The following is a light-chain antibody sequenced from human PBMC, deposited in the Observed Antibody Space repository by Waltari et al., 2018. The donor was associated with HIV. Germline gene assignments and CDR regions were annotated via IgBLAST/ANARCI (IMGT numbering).Light chain of an antibody. J-gene: IGKJ1*01. Sequence: DFVMTQSPLSLPVTPGEPASISCRSSQSLLHRNGYNYLDWYLQKPGQSPHLLIYLGSNRASGVPDRFSGSGSGTDFTLEISRVEAEDVGVYYCMQALQAPRTFGQGTKVEIK. CDR3: MQALQAPRT. V-gene: IGKV2-28*01. CDR2: LGS. CDR1: QSLLHRNGYNY.